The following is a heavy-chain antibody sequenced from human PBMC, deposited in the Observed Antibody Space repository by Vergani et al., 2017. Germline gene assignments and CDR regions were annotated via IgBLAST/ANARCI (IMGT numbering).Heavy chain of an antibody. Sequence: QVQLVQSGAEVKKPGASVKVSCKASGYTFTSYYMHWVRQAPGQGLEWMGIINPSGGSTSYAQKFQGRVTMTRDTSTSTVYMELSSLRSEDTAVYYCARDHSTYYYDSSGPQFDPWGQGTLVTVSS. CDR3: ARDHSTYYYDSSGPQFDP. D-gene: IGHD3-22*01. CDR2: INPSGGST. J-gene: IGHJ5*02. V-gene: IGHV1-46*01. CDR1: GYTFTSYY.